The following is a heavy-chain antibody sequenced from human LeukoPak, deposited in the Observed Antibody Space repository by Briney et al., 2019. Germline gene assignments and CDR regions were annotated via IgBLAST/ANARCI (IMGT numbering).Heavy chain of an antibody. CDR1: GFTFSSYS. CDR3: ARGGVPFIYGSEPYYYYGMDV. V-gene: IGHV3-21*01. CDR2: ISSSSSYI. Sequence: GGSLRLSCAASGFTFSSYSMNWVRQAPGKGLEWVSSISSSSSYIYYADSVKGRFTISRDNAKNSLYLQMNSLRAEDTAVYYCARGGVPFIYGSEPYYYYGMDVWGQGTTVTVSS. D-gene: IGHD3-10*01. J-gene: IGHJ6*02.